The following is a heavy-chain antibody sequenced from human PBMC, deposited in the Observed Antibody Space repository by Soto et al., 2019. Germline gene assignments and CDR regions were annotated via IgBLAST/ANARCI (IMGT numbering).Heavy chain of an antibody. CDR2: IRGSDIT. CDR1: GFSFSSYT. D-gene: IGHD3-10*01. V-gene: IGHV3-48*01. J-gene: IGHJ3*02. Sequence: GGSLRLSCVASGFSFSSYTMNWVRQAPGKGLEWVSYIRGSDITSYADSVKGLFTISRDNGKNSLFLQMMSLRVEDTAVYYCVRDYLYAFDIWGQGTVVTVSS. CDR3: VRDYLYAFDI.